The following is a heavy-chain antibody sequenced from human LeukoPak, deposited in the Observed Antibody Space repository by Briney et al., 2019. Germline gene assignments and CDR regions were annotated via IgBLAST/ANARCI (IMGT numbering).Heavy chain of an antibody. D-gene: IGHD3-22*01. V-gene: IGHV4-38-2*02. CDR2: IFYSGST. Sequence: ASETLSLTCTVSGYSISSGYFWGWIRQPPGKALEWIGNIFYSGSTYYSPSLKSRVTISLDTSRNQFSLKLNSVTAADTAVYYCAKSNGYGLIDIWGQGTMVTVSS. CDR1: GYSISSGYF. CDR3: AKSNGYGLIDI. J-gene: IGHJ3*02.